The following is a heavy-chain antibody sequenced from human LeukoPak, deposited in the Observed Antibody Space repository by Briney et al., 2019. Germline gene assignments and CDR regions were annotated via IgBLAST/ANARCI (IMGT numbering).Heavy chain of an antibody. CDR1: GFTFGGFA. CDR2: ISSSGNTI. J-gene: IGHJ4*02. V-gene: IGHV3-48*03. CDR3: EPGITAPYFDY. Sequence: GGSLRLSCAASGFTFGGFAMAWVRQAPGKGLEWVSYISSSGNTIYYADSVRGRFTISRDNAKNSLYLQMNSLRAEDTAVYYCEPGITAPYFDYWGQGTLVTVSS. D-gene: IGHD6-6*01.